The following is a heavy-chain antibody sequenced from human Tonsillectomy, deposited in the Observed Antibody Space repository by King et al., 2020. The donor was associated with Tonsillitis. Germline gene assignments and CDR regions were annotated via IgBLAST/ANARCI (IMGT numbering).Heavy chain of an antibody. D-gene: IGHD3-10*01. CDR1: GYTFTSYG. V-gene: IGHV1-18*01. CDR2: ISAYNGNT. J-gene: IGHJ6*03. CDR3: AKAHRGEDYYYYMDV. Sequence: VQLVESGAEVKKPGASVKVSCKASGYTFTSYGISWVRQAPGQGLEWMGWISAYNGNTNYAQNLKGRLTMTTDTSTSTAYRELRSLRSDDTAVYYCAKAHRGEDYYYYMDVWGKGTPVTVSS.